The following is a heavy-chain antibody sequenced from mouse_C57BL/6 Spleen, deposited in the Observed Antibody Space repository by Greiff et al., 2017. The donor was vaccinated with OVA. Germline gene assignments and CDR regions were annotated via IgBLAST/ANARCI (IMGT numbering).Heavy chain of an antibody. Sequence: EVHLVESEGGLVQPGRSMQLSCTASGFTFSDYYMAWVRQVPEKGLEWVANIHYDGSSTYYLDSLKSRFIISIDNAKNILYLQMSSRKSEDTATNYWARAGYYPNYCDNWGQGTTLTVSS. J-gene: IGHJ2*01. V-gene: IGHV5-16*01. CDR1: GFTFSDYY. D-gene: IGHD2-3*01. CDR3: ARAGYYPNYCDN. CDR2: IHYDGSST.